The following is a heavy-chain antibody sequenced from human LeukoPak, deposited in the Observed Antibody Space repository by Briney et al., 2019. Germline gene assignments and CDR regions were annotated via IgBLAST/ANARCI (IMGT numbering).Heavy chain of an antibody. CDR2: ISSSSSYI. D-gene: IGHD4-23*01. J-gene: IGHJ4*02. CDR1: GFTFSSYS. V-gene: IGHV3-21*01. CDR3: ARSAADNYGGTDY. Sequence: GGSLRLSCAASGFTFSSYSMNWVRQAPGKGLEWVSSISSSSSYIYYADSVKGRFTISRDNSKNTLYLQMNSLRAEDTAVYYCARSAADNYGGTDYWGQGTLVTVSS.